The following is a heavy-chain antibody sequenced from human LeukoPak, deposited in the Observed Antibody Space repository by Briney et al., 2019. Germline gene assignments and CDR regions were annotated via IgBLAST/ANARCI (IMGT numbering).Heavy chain of an antibody. CDR3: ANLKYDFWSGYHDAFDI. J-gene: IGHJ3*02. CDR1: GGSISSSSYY. V-gene: IGHV4-39*07. D-gene: IGHD3-3*01. Sequence: PSETLSLTCTVSGGSISSSSYYWGWIRQPPGKGLEWIGSIYYSGSTYYNPSLKSRVTISVDTSKNQFSLKLSSVTAADTAVYYCANLKYDFWSGYHDAFDIWGQGTMVTVSS. CDR2: IYYSGST.